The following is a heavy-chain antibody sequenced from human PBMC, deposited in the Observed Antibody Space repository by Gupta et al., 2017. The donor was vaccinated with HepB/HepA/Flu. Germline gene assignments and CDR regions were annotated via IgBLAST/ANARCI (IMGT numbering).Heavy chain of an antibody. V-gene: IGHV2-5*02. CDR2: IYWADDK. J-gene: IGHJ4*02. Sequence: QITLKESGTTLVKPTQTLTLTCTFPGFSLSTNGVGVGWIRQPPGKALEWLALIYWADDKRYSPSLKSRLTITKDTSKNQVVLTMTNMDPVDTATYYCAHGEAGTPLNYWGQGTLVTVSS. CDR3: AHGEAGTPLNY. CDR1: GFSLSTNGVG. D-gene: IGHD6-19*01.